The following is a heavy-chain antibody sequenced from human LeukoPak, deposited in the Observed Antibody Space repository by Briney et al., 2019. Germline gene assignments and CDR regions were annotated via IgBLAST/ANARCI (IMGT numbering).Heavy chain of an antibody. V-gene: IGHV4-38-2*02. CDR1: GYSISSGYF. D-gene: IGHD3-3*01. CDR3: ARDLGVNYGMDV. Sequence: SETLSLTCAVSGYSISSGYFWGWIRQPPGKGLEWIGSIYYSGSTYYNPSLKSRVTISVDTSKNQFSLKLSSVTAADTAVYYCARDLGVNYGMDVWGQGTTVTVSS. CDR2: IYYSGST. J-gene: IGHJ6*02.